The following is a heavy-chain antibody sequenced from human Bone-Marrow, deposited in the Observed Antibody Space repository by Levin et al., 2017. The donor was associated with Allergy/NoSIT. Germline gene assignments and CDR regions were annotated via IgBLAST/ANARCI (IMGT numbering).Heavy chain of an antibody. CDR2: KYYSGSA. D-gene: IGHD3/OR15-3a*01. CDR1: GDSVTNYY. J-gene: IGHJ4*02. CDR3: AGIPYDFLSLEVPAGDY. Sequence: SETLSLTCTVSGDSVTNYYWNWIRQPPGKGLEWIGYKYYSGSANYNPSLGSRVSISVDMSKNQVSLRINSVTAADTAVYSCAGIPYDFLSLEVPAGDYWGQGILVIVSS. V-gene: IGHV4-59*08.